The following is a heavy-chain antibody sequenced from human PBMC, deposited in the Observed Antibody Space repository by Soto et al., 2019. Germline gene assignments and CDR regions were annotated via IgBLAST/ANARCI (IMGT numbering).Heavy chain of an antibody. J-gene: IGHJ4*02. D-gene: IGHD1-1*01. CDR3: ARGETTGTPHFDY. CDR2: ISSTSTYI. CDR1: GFPFSSYN. Sequence: EVQLVESGGGLVKPGGSLRLSCAASGFPFSSYNMNWVRQAPGKGLEWVSSISSTSTYIYYRDSVKGRFTISRDNAKNSLYLQMNTLRAEDTAVDYCARGETTGTPHFDYWGQRSLVSLSS. V-gene: IGHV3-21*04.